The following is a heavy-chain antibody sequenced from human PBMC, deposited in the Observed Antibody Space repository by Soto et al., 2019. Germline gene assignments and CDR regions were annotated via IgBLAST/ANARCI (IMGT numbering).Heavy chain of an antibody. D-gene: IGHD1-26*01. Sequence: LSLTCAVSGGSISSGGYSWSWIRQPPGKGLEWIGYIYHSGSTYYNPSLKSRVTISVDRSKNQFSLKLSSVTAADTAVYYCARAGDGHNAGNWFDPWGQGTLVTVSS. V-gene: IGHV4-30-2*01. CDR1: GGSISSGGYS. CDR3: ARAGDGHNAGNWFDP. J-gene: IGHJ5*02. CDR2: IYHSGST.